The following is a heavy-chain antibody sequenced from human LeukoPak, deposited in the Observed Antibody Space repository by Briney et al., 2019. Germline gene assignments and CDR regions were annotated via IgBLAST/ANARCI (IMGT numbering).Heavy chain of an antibody. Sequence: GGSLRLSCAASGFTFSNAWMSWVRQAPGKGLEWVGRIKSKTDGGTTDYAAPVKGRFTISRDDSKNTLYLQMNSLKTEDTAVYYCTTAFNVLLWFGELLPDYWGQGTLVTVSS. CDR1: GFTFSNAW. CDR3: TTAFNVLLWFGELLPDY. D-gene: IGHD3-10*01. CDR2: IKSKTDGGTT. J-gene: IGHJ4*02. V-gene: IGHV3-15*01.